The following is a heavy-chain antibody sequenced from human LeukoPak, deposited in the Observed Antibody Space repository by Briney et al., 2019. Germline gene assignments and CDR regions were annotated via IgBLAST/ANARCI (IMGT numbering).Heavy chain of an antibody. CDR1: GFTFSSYA. CDR3: AKDLYDSYGSRYDY. V-gene: IGHV3-30*04. Sequence: GGSLRLSCAASGFTFSSYAMHWVRQAPGKGLEWVAVISYDGSNKYYADSVKGRFTISRDNSKNTLYLQMNSLRAEDTAAYYCAKDLYDSYGSRYDYWGQGTLVTVSS. D-gene: IGHD5-18*01. CDR2: ISYDGSNK. J-gene: IGHJ4*02.